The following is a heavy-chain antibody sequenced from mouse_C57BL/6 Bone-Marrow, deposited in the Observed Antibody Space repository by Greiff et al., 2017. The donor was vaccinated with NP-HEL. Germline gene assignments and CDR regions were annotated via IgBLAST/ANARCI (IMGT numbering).Heavy chain of an antibody. D-gene: IGHD2-5*01. CDR2: INPNNGGT. CDR3: ARWDSNPYAMDY. J-gene: IGHJ4*01. V-gene: IGHV1-18*01. CDR1: GYTFTDYN. Sequence: VQLQQSGPELVKPGASVKIPCKASGYTFTDYNMDWVKQSHGKSLEWIGDINPNNGGTIYNQKFKGKATLTVDKSSSTAYMELRSLTSEDTAVYYCARWDSNPYAMDYWGQGTSVTVSS.